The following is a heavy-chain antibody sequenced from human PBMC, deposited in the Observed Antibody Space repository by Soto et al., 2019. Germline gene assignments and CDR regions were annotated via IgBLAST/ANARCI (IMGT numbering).Heavy chain of an antibody. Sequence: ASVKVSCKASGYTFTGYYMHWVRQAPGQGLEWMGWINPNSGGTNYAQKFQGRVTMTRDTSISTAYMELSRLRSDDTAVYYCARCGNPYYDFWSGYLYWGQGTLVTVSS. D-gene: IGHD3-3*01. J-gene: IGHJ4*02. V-gene: IGHV1-2*02. CDR2: INPNSGGT. CDR3: ARCGNPYYDFWSGYLY. CDR1: GYTFTGYY.